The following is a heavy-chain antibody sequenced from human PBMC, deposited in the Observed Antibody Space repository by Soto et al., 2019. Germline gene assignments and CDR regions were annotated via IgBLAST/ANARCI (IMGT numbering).Heavy chain of an antibody. CDR3: ARWALWAYGMDV. D-gene: IGHD1-26*01. Sequence: QVPLVQSGAEVKKPGSSVKVSCKASGGTFSSDAISWVRQAPGQGLEWMGGIIPIFGTANYAQKFQGRVTITADESTSTSYMELSSLRSEDTAVYYGARWALWAYGMDVWGQGTTVTVSS. CDR2: IIPIFGTA. CDR1: GGTFSSDA. J-gene: IGHJ6*02. V-gene: IGHV1-69*12.